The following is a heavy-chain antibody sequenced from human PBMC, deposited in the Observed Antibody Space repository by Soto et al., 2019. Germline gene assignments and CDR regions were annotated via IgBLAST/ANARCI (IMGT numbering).Heavy chain of an antibody. V-gene: IGHV3-23*01. CDR3: AKDLAPGTTGTSYVDY. CDR1: GFTFSSYW. CDR2: ISGGGGST. J-gene: IGHJ4*02. D-gene: IGHD1-1*01. Sequence: GSLRLSCAASGFTFSSYWMHWVRQVPGKGLVWVSAISGGGGSTYYADSVKGRFTISRDNSKNTLYLQMNSLRAEDTAVYYCAKDLAPGTTGTSYVDYWGRGTLVTVSS.